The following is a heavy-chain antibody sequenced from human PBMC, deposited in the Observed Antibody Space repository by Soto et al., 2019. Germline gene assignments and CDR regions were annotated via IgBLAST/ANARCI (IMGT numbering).Heavy chain of an antibody. Sequence: GASWKVSCKASGGTFSSYAISWVRQAPGQGLEWMGGIIPIFGTANYAQKFQGRVTITADESTSTAYMELSSLRSEDTAVYYCARVRVAAAGRGPYNWFDPWGQGTLVTVSS. CDR2: IIPIFGTA. CDR3: ARVRVAAAGRGPYNWFDP. V-gene: IGHV1-69*13. J-gene: IGHJ5*02. D-gene: IGHD6-13*01. CDR1: GGTFSSYA.